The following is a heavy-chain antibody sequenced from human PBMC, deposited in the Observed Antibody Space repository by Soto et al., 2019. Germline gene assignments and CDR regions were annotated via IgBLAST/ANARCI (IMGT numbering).Heavy chain of an antibody. CDR3: AKGVTATRPLNEL. V-gene: IGHV3-23*04. CDR2: ITGSGGRT. D-gene: IGHD2-21*02. Sequence: EQQLVESGGSLVQPGRSLRLSCAASGFVFDRYALSWVRQAPGKGLEWVSSITGSGGRTYYAESVRGRFTISRDNSKSTLHLQMDSLRVDDTAVYYCAKGVTATRPLNELWGLGNTVAASS. J-gene: IGHJ6*02. CDR1: GFVFDRYA.